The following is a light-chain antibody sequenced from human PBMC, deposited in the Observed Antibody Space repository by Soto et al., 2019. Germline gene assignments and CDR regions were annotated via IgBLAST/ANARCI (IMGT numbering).Light chain of an antibody. CDR2: DAS. Sequence: DIEMVQSPSALSASVGDTVTITCRASQNSSTWLAWYQQKPGQAPKVLMYDASSLQRGVPSRFSGSGSGTEFTLTISSLQPDDFATYYCQQYNDYSATFGQGTKVDI. CDR1: QNSSTW. V-gene: IGKV1-5*01. J-gene: IGKJ1*01. CDR3: QQYNDYSAT.